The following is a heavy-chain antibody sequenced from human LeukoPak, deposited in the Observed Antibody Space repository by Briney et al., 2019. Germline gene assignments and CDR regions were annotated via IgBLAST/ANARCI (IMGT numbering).Heavy chain of an antibody. J-gene: IGHJ4*02. CDR2: IYHSGST. CDR3: ASLRGYSGYDPFDY. V-gene: IGHV4-59*08. CDR1: GGSVSSYY. D-gene: IGHD5-12*01. Sequence: PSETLSLTCTVSGGSVSSYYWTWIRQPPGKGLEWLGYIYHSGSTNYNPSLKSRVTISVDTSKNQFSLKLSSVTAADTAVYYCASLRGYSGYDPFDYWGQGALVTVSS.